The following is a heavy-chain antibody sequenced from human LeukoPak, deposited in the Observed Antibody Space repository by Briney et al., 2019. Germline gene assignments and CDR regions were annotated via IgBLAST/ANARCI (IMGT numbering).Heavy chain of an antibody. CDR1: GFTFSSFA. Sequence: GGSLRLFCAASGFTFSSFAMSWVRQAPGKGLEWVSAISGSDSSTYSADSVKGRFTISRDDSKNTLYLQMNSRRANDTDVYCCARVGPPSVVTMTFEFWGQGTLVTVSS. J-gene: IGHJ4*02. D-gene: IGHD2-2*01. V-gene: IGHV3-23*01. CDR3: ARVGPPSVVTMTFEF. CDR2: ISGSDSST.